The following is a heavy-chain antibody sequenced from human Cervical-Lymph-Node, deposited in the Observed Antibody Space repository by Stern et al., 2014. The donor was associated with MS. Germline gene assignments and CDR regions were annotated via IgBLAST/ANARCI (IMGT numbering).Heavy chain of an antibody. CDR3: AKADTGTTVDY. CDR2: ISYDGSNK. D-gene: IGHD1-7*01. CDR1: GFTFSSYG. V-gene: IGHV3-30*18. J-gene: IGHJ4*02. Sequence: QVQLVQSGGGVVQPGRSLRLSCAASGFTFSSYGMHWVRQAPGKGLEWVAVISYDGSNKYYADSVKGRFTISRDNSKNTLYLQMNSLRAEDTAVYYCAKADTGTTVDYWGQGTLVTVSS.